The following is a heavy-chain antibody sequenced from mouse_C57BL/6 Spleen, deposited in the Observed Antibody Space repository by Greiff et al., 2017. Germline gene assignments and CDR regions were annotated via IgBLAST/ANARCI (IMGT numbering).Heavy chain of an antibody. Sequence: QVQLQQPGAELVKPGASVKLSCKASGYTFTSYWMHWVKQRPGRGLGWIGRIDPNSGGTKYNEKFKSKATLTVDKPSSTAYMQLSSLTSEDSAVYYCARDYGSSYGFAYWGQGTLVTVSA. CDR1: GYTFTSYW. J-gene: IGHJ3*01. CDR2: IDPNSGGT. CDR3: ARDYGSSYGFAY. D-gene: IGHD1-1*01. V-gene: IGHV1-72*01.